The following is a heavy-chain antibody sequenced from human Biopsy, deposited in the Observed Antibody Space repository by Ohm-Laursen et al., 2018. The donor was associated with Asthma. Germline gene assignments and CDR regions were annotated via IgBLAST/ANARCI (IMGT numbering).Heavy chain of an antibody. Sequence: ASVKVSCKISGYSLTDLSMHWVRQAPGQGLEWMGGHDHEEGGTVNARRFQGRVTMTEDTSTDTAYVELSSLNSDDTAVYYCASDFPKDYVRYNFQFWGQGTLVTVSS. V-gene: IGHV1-24*01. CDR3: ASDFPKDYVRYNFQF. CDR1: GYSLTDLS. D-gene: IGHD4-17*01. J-gene: IGHJ4*02. CDR2: HDHEEGGT.